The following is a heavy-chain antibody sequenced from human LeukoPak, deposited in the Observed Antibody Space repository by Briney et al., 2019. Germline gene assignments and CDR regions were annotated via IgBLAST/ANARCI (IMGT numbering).Heavy chain of an antibody. J-gene: IGHJ4*02. CDR2: IYHSGST. CDR3: AAHPYYYDSSGYSKDY. D-gene: IGHD3-22*01. Sequence: SETLSLTCAVSGGSISSSNWWSWVRQPPGKGLEWIGEIYHSGSTNYNPSLKSRVTISVDKSKNQFSLKLSSVTAADTTVYYCAAHPYYYDSSGYSKDYWGQGTLVTVSS. CDR1: GGSISSSNW. V-gene: IGHV4-4*02.